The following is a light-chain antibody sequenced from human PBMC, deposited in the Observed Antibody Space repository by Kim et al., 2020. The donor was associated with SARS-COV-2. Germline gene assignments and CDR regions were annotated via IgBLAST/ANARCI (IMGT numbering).Light chain of an antibody. J-gene: IGKJ1*01. CDR2: DAS. CDR3: QQRGGWPRT. CDR1: QSVSSS. V-gene: IGKV3-11*01. Sequence: EIVLTQSPATLSLSPGERVTLSCRASQSVSSSLAWYQQKVGQAPRLLIYDASNRATGIPARFSGSGSGTDFTLTISSLEPEDFAVYYCQQRGGWPRTFGQGTKVDIK.